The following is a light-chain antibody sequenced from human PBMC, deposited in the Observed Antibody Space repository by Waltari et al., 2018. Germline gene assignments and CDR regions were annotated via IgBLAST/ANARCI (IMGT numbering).Light chain of an antibody. Sequence: EIVLTQSPGTLSLSPGERATLSCRASRSVDSTSLAWYQQKPGQAPRLLIYGASRRATGIPDRFSGSGSGTDFTLTISRLEPEDFAVYYCQQYDSSFTFGPGTKVDIK. V-gene: IGKV3-20*01. CDR1: RSVDSTS. J-gene: IGKJ3*01. CDR3: QQYDSSFT. CDR2: GAS.